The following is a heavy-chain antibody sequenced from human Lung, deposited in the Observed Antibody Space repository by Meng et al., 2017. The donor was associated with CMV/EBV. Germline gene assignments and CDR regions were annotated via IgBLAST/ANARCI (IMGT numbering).Heavy chain of an antibody. CDR1: GDTFSSYA. CDR2: IIPILGIA. Sequence: SVKVSCKASGDTFSSYAISWVRQAPGQGLEWMGGIIPILGIANYAQKFQGRVTITADKSTSTAYMELSSLRSEDTAVYYCARAIIRGVPAVDYYYVMDVWGQGTTVTVSS. D-gene: IGHD2-2*01. CDR3: ARAIIRGVPAVDYYYVMDV. J-gene: IGHJ6*02. V-gene: IGHV1-69*10.